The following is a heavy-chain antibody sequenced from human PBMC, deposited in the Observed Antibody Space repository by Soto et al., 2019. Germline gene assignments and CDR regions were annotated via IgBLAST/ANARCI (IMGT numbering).Heavy chain of an antibody. CDR1: GGSISRYY. V-gene: IGHV4-59*01. J-gene: IGHJ4*02. Sequence: QVQLQESGPGLVKSSETLSLTCTVSGGSISRYYWNWIRQPPGKGLEWLGYIYYSGSTNYNPSLESRVTISVDTSKNQFSLRLNSVTAADTAVYYCARSQYTGYERPTFVSSVEYWGLGTLVTVSS. CDR3: ARSQYTGYERPTFVSSVEY. D-gene: IGHD1-20*01. CDR2: IYYSGST.